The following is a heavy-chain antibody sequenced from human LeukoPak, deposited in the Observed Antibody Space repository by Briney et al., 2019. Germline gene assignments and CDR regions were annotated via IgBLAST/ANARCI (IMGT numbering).Heavy chain of an antibody. Sequence: SQTLSLTCAISGDSVSSNSAAWNWIRQSPSRGLEWVGRTYYRSKWYFDYAESLKGRVTISPDTSKNQFSLQLSSVTPEDTAIYYCTRDLGNSGWYTFDFWGQGTLVTVSS. CDR1: GDSVSSNSAA. D-gene: IGHD6-19*01. V-gene: IGHV6-1*01. J-gene: IGHJ4*02. CDR3: TRDLGNSGWYTFDF. CDR2: TYYRSKWYF.